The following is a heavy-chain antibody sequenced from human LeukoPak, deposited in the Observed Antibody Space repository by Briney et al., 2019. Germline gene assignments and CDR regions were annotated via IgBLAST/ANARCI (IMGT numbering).Heavy chain of an antibody. V-gene: IGHV3-21*06. D-gene: IGHD3-22*01. CDR3: ARVGHYYDNRGYYTGNYFEY. CDR2: ICSSSCYI. J-gene: IGHJ4*02. Sequence: PGGPLRFSCAAPGFTFSSYSMNGGSQYSAKGLKGRSSICSSSCYIYYEVQVKSRFTMARDIDKYSLYLQMNSLKAEYTAVYYCARVGHYYDNRGYYTGNYFEYWGQGTLVSVSS. CDR1: GFTFSSYS.